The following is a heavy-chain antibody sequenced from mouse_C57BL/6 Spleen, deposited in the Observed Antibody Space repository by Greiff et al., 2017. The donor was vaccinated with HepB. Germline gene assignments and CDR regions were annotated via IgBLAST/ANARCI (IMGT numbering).Heavy chain of an antibody. CDR2: IWSGGST. V-gene: IGHV2-4*01. J-gene: IGHJ4*01. Sequence: VKVVESGPGLVQPSQSLSITCTVSGFSLTSYGVHWVRQPPGKGLEWLGVIWSGGSTDYNAAFISRLSISKDNSKSQVFFKMNSLQADDTAIYYCAKKTPYAMDYWGQGTSVTVSS. CDR3: AKKTPYAMDY. CDR1: GFSLTSYG.